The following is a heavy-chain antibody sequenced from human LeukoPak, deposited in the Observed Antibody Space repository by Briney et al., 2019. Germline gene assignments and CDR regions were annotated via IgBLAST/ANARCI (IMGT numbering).Heavy chain of an antibody. CDR2: ISWNSGSI. J-gene: IGHJ4*02. CDR3: AKLGSRYADGGYFDY. Sequence: GGSLRLSCKASGFIFSLYWMHWVRQAPGKGLEWVSGISWNSGSIGYADSVKGRFTISRDNAKNSLYLQMNSLRAEDTALYYCAKLGSRYADGGYFDYWGQGTLVTVSS. V-gene: IGHV3-9*01. D-gene: IGHD2-2*01. CDR1: GFIFSLYW.